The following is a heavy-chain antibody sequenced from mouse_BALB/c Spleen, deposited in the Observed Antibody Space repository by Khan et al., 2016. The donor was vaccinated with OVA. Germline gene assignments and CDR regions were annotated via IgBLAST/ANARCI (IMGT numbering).Heavy chain of an antibody. D-gene: IGHD2-10*01. CDR1: GHTFTNFV. Sequence: LKESGETVKISCKASGHTFTNFVMNWVKQAPGKGLKWMGWINTYTGEPTYADDFNGRFAFSLEASASTAYLQINNLTNEDTATYFCARPPYFSYAMDNWGQGTSVTVSS. CDR2: INTYTGEP. CDR3: ARPPYFSYAMDN. J-gene: IGHJ4*01. V-gene: IGHV9-3-1*01.